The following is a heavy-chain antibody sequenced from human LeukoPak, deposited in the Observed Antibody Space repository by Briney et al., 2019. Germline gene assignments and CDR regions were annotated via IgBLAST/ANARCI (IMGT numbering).Heavy chain of an antibody. Sequence: PSETLSLTCTVSGGSISSYYWSWIRQPPGKGLEWIGYIYTSGSTNYNPSLKSRVTISVDTSKNQFSLKLSSVTAADTAVYYCARLTTQELLDPWGQGTLVTVSS. V-gene: IGHV4-4*09. D-gene: IGHD1-26*01. J-gene: IGHJ5*02. CDR2: IYTSGST. CDR3: ARLTTQELLDP. CDR1: GGSISSYY.